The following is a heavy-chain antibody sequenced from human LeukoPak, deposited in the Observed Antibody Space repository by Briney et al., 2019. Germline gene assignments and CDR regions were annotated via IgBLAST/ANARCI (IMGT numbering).Heavy chain of an antibody. CDR1: GCTFSSYT. V-gene: IGHV1-69*04. Sequence: ASVKVSCKASGCTFSSYTISWVRQAPGQGLEWIGRIIPILGIANYEQKFQGRVTSTADKSTSTAYMELSSLRSEDTAVYYFARDKGGYDSGFDYWGQGTLVTVSS. CDR3: ARDKGGYDSGFDY. D-gene: IGHD5-12*01. J-gene: IGHJ4*02. CDR2: IIPILGIA.